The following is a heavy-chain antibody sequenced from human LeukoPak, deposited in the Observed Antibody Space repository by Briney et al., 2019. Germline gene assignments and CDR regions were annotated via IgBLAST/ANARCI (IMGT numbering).Heavy chain of an antibody. CDR2: IYPGDSDT. J-gene: IGHJ3*02. Sequence: GESLKISGKGSGYSFTSYWIGWVRQMPGKGLEWMGIIYPGDSDTRYSPSFQGQVTISADKSISTAYLQWSSLKASDTAMYYCALTTVTTRGAFDIWGQGTMVTVSS. CDR1: GYSFTSYW. D-gene: IGHD4-17*01. CDR3: ALTTVTTRGAFDI. V-gene: IGHV5-51*01.